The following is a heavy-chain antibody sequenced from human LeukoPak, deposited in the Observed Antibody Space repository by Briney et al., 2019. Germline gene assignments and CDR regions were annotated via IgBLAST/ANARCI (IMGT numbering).Heavy chain of an antibody. CDR3: ARGPRGPWYYFDY. J-gene: IGHJ4*02. CDR1: GGSISSGGYY. Sequence: SETLSLTCTVSGGSISSGGYYWSWIRQHPGEGLEWIGYIYYSGSTYYNPSLKSRVTISVDTSKNQFSLKLSSVTAADTAVYYCARGPRGPWYYFDYWGQGTLVTVSS. V-gene: IGHV4-31*03. D-gene: IGHD2-8*02. CDR2: IYYSGST.